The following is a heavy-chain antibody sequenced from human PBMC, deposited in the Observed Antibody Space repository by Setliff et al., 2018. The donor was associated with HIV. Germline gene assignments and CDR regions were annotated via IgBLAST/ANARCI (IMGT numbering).Heavy chain of an antibody. CDR3: ARYPADTASSDV. V-gene: IGHV4-31*01. CDR2: VYYSGSP. CDR1: GGSVSSGDYY. D-gene: IGHD5-18*01. J-gene: IGHJ6*04. Sequence: SETLSLTCTVPGGSVSSGDYYWSWIRQHPGKGLEWIGYVYYSGSPDYNPSLKSQVTISLDRSKNQFSLKLRSVTAADTAVYYCARYPADTASSDVWGKGTTVTVSS.